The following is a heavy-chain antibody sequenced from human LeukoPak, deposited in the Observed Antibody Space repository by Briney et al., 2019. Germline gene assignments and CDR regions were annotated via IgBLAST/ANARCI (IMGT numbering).Heavy chain of an antibody. D-gene: IGHD6-13*01. Sequence: GESLQISCQGSGSSFTSYWIGWVRPLPGKGLEWMGIIYPGDSDTRYSPSFQGQVTISADKSISTAYLQWSSLKASDTAMYCCARGNSSWYYFDYWGQGTLVTVSS. CDR2: IYPGDSDT. CDR3: ARGNSSWYYFDY. V-gene: IGHV5-51*01. CDR1: GSSFTSYW. J-gene: IGHJ4*02.